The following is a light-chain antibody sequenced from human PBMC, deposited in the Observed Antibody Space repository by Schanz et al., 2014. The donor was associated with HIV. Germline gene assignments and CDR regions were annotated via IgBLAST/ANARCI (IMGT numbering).Light chain of an antibody. CDR1: SSNFGAGYR. V-gene: IGLV1-40*01. J-gene: IGLJ1*01. Sequence: QSVLTQPPSVSGAPGQRVTISCTGGSSNFGAGYRVQWYQQFPGTAPKLLIYADNLRPSEVPDRFSGSRSGTSASLAIIGLQAEDEADYYCQSYDSSLSGPYVFGTGTKLTVL. CDR3: QSYDSSLSGPYV. CDR2: ADN.